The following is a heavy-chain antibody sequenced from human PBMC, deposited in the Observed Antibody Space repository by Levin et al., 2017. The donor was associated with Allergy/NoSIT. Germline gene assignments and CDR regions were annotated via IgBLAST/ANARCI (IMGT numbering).Heavy chain of an antibody. Sequence: GESLKISCVASGFTFSSYGMHWVRQAPGKGLEWVAVIWYDGSDKYYADSVKGRFTISRDNSKNTLYLQMNSLRDEDTAVYYCGRDGYCTGGVCPIDYWGQGTLVTVSS. J-gene: IGHJ4*02. CDR3: GRDGYCTGGVCPIDY. D-gene: IGHD2-8*02. V-gene: IGHV3-33*01. CDR1: GFTFSSYG. CDR2: IWYDGSDK.